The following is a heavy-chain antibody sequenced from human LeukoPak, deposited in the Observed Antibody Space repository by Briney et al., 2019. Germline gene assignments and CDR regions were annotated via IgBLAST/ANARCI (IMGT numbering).Heavy chain of an antibody. Sequence: GGSLRLSCAASGFTVSSNYMSWVRQAPGKGLEWVAVISYDGSNKYYADSVKGRFTFSRDNSKNTLYLQMNSLGAEDTAVYYCARERGEGGYSSGWSKGGYYYMDVWGKGTTVTVSS. CDR3: ARERGEGGYSSGWSKGGYYYMDV. D-gene: IGHD6-13*01. J-gene: IGHJ6*03. CDR2: ISYDGSNK. V-gene: IGHV3-30-3*01. CDR1: GFTVSSNY.